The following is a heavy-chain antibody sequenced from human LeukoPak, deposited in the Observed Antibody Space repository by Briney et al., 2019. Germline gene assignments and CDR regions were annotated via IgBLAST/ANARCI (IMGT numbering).Heavy chain of an antibody. CDR2: ISSSSSYI. CDR1: GFTFSSYE. J-gene: IGHJ5*02. CDR3: ARDKRLGNWFDP. V-gene: IGHV3-21*01. Sequence: GGSLRLSCAASGFTFSSYEMNWVRQAPGKGLEWVSSISSSSSYIYYADSVKGRFTISRDNAKNSLYLQMNSLRAEDTAVYYCARDKRLGNWFDPWGQGTLVTVSS. D-gene: IGHD6-19*01.